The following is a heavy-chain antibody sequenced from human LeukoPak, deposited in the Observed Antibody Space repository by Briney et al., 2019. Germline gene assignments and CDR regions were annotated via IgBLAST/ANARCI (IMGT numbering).Heavy chain of an antibody. CDR1: GGSISDIY. J-gene: IGHJ3*02. Sequence: PSETLSLTCTVSGGSISDIYWGWIRQFPGKGLEWIGYVNHSGSTKYNPSLKSRVTLSVDTSKNHLSLNLSSVTAADTAVYYCAKHHSFDIWGQGTLVTVSS. V-gene: IGHV4-59*08. CDR2: VNHSGST. CDR3: AKHHSFDI.